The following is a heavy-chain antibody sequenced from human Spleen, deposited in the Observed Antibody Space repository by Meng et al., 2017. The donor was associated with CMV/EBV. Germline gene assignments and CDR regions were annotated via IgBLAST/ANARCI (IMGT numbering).Heavy chain of an antibody. D-gene: IGHD6-6*01. Sequence: GGSLRLSCAASGFTFSSYAMSWVRQASGKGLEWVSGISGSGGSTYYADSVKGRFTISRDNSKNTLYLQMNSLRDEDTAVYYCAKGTAIAAYYFDYWGQGTLVTVSS. CDR3: AKGTAIAAYYFDY. V-gene: IGHV3-23*01. J-gene: IGHJ4*02. CDR1: GFTFSSYA. CDR2: ISGSGGST.